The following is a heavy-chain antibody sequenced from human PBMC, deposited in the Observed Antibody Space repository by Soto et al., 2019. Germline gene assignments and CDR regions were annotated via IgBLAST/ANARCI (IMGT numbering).Heavy chain of an antibody. J-gene: IGHJ6*02. V-gene: IGHV1-69*13. Sequence: ASVKVSCKASGGTFSSYAISCARQAPGQGLEWMGGIIPIFGTANYAQKFQGRVTITADESTSTAYMELSSLRSEDTAVYYCARYKADIVVVPAAPYYYYGMDVWGQGTTVTV. CDR3: ARYKADIVVVPAAPYYYYGMDV. CDR2: IIPIFGTA. D-gene: IGHD2-2*01. CDR1: GGTFSSYA.